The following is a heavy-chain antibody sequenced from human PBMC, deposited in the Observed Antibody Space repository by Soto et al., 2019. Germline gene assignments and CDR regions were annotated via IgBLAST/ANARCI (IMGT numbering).Heavy chain of an antibody. J-gene: IGHJ4*02. D-gene: IGHD2-2*03. Sequence: ESLKISCKGSGYSFTSYWIGWVRQMPGKGLEWMGIIYPGDSDTRYSPSFQGQVTISADKSISTAYLQWSSLKASDTAMYYCARHVGIVVVPAAAPGAFDYWGQGTLVTVSS. V-gene: IGHV5-51*01. CDR3: ARHVGIVVVPAAAPGAFDY. CDR1: GYSFTSYW. CDR2: IYPGDSDT.